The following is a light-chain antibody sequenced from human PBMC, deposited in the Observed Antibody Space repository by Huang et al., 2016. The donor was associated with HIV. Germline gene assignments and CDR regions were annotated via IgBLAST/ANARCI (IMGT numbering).Light chain of an antibody. J-gene: IGKJ2*01. CDR1: QSVNRN. CDR3: QQYNNWPPRYT. V-gene: IGKV3D-15*01. CDR2: DAS. Sequence: VVMTQSPGTLSVSPGERVTLPCRASQSVNRNLAWYQKKPGQAPRRLIYDASTRATGIPARFSGSGSETEFTLTISSLQSEDFAIYYCQQYNNWPPRYTFGRGTKLEVK.